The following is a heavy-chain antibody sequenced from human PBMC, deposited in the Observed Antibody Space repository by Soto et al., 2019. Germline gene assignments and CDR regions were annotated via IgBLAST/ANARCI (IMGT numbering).Heavy chain of an antibody. J-gene: IGHJ4*02. CDR3: ARDKYDYGDYGGLDY. CDR1: GFTVSSNY. V-gene: IGHV3-53*01. Sequence: GSLRLSCAASGFTVSSNYMSWVRQAPGKGLEWVSVIYSGGSTYYAGSVKGRFTISRDNSKNTLYLQMNSLRAEDTAVYYCARDKYDYGDYGGLDYWGQGTLVTVSS. D-gene: IGHD4-17*01. CDR2: IYSGGST.